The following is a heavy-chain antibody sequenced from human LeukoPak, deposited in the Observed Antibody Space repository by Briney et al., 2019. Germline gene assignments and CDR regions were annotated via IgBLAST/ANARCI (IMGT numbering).Heavy chain of an antibody. D-gene: IGHD1-26*01. V-gene: IGHV3-23*01. CDR1: GFTLSIYA. CDR3: AKGSQWDFLVGVFDS. Sequence: GGSLRLSCAASGFTLSIYAMSWVRHAPGEGGEWGSAISGSGGSTYYADSVMGRFTISRDNSKNTLYLQMNSLRAEDTAVYYCAKGSQWDFLVGVFDSWGQGTLVTVSS. J-gene: IGHJ4*02. CDR2: ISGSGGST.